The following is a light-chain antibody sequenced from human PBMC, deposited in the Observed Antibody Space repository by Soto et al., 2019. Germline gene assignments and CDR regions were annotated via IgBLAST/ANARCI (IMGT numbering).Light chain of an antibody. J-gene: IGKJ4*01. Sequence: EIVLTQSPATLSLSPGEGAALSCRASQSVFTSLAWYQQKPGQAPRLLIYDASNRATGTPDRFTGSGSGADFTLTFSSLEPEDFAVYYCHQRSAWPLTFGGGTKVDIK. CDR1: QSVFTS. V-gene: IGKV3-11*01. CDR3: HQRSAWPLT. CDR2: DAS.